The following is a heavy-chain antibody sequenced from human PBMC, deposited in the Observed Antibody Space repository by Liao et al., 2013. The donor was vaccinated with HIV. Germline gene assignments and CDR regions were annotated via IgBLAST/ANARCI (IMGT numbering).Heavy chain of an antibody. V-gene: IGHV4-61*02. CDR1: GGSISSGSSY. D-gene: IGHD2-15*01. Sequence: QVQLQESGPGLVKPSQTLSLTCTVSGGSISSGSSYWSWIRQPAGKGLEWIGRIYTSGSTNYNPSLKSRVTISVDTSKNQFSLKLSSVTAADTAVYYCARSEGRGYYYYMDVWGKGTTVTVSS. J-gene: IGHJ6*03. CDR3: ARSEGRGYYYYMDV. CDR2: IYTSGST.